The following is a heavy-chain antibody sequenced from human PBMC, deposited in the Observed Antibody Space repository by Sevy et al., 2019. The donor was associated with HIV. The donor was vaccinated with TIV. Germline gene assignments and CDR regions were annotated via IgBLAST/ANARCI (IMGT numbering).Heavy chain of an antibody. J-gene: IGHJ2*01. CDR1: GGSISSYY. CDR2: IHYSGST. Sequence: SETLSLTCTVSGGSISSYYWSWIRQPPGKGLEWIGYIHYSGSTNYNPSLKSRVTISIDTAKNPFSLKLSSVTAADTAMYYCARSESYATTLDLWGRGTLVTVSS. D-gene: IGHD2-15*01. V-gene: IGHV4-59*01. CDR3: ARSESYATTLDL.